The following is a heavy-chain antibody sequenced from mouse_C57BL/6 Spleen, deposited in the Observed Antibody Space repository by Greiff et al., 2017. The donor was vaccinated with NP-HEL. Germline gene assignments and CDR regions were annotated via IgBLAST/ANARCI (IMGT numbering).Heavy chain of an antibody. V-gene: IGHV3-6*01. D-gene: IGHD2-4*01. CDR3: ARGDDYGFAY. CDR1: GYSITSGYY. CDR2: ISYDGSN. J-gene: IGHJ3*01. Sequence: EVKLVESGPGLVKPSQSLSLTCSVSGYSITSGYYWNWIRQFPGNKLECMGYISYDGSNNYNPSLKNRISITRDTSKNQFFLKLNSVTTEDTATYYCARGDDYGFAYWGQGTLVTVSA.